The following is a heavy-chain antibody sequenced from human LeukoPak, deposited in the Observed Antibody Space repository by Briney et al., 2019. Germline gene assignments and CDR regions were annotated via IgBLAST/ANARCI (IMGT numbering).Heavy chain of an antibody. V-gene: IGHV4-4*07. CDR3: ARGNPLTIFGVVTLDY. D-gene: IGHD3-3*01. Sequence: SETLSLTCTVSGDSINNYYWSWIRQPAGEGLEWIGRISTSGSTNYNPSLRSRITMSLDTSKNQFSLRLSSVTAADTAVYYCARGNPLTIFGVVTLDYWGQGTLVTVSS. CDR2: ISTSGST. CDR1: GDSINNYY. J-gene: IGHJ4*02.